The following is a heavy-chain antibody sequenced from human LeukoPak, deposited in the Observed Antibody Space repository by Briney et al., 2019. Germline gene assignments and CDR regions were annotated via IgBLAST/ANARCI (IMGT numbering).Heavy chain of an antibody. J-gene: IGHJ4*02. Sequence: PSETLYLTCTVSGGSISSYYWSWIRQPAGKGLEWIGRIYSSGSTNYSPSLKSRVTMSVDTSKNQFSLKLYSVTAADTAMYYCARDNLGSSSDYWGQGTLVTVSS. CDR1: GGSISSYY. CDR2: IYSSGST. V-gene: IGHV4-4*07. CDR3: ARDNLGSSSDY. D-gene: IGHD6-6*01.